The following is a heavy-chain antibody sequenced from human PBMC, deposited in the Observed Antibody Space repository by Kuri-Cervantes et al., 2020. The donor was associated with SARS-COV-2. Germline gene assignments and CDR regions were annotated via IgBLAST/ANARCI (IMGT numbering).Heavy chain of an antibody. Sequence: GGSLRLSCAASGFTFSSYEMNWVRQAPGKGLEWVSSISSSSSYIYYADSVKGRFTISRDNAKNSLYLQMNSLRAEDTAVYYCARGPSSVVTGYFDLWGRGTLVTVSS. V-gene: IGHV3-21*01. CDR1: GFTFSSYE. J-gene: IGHJ2*01. CDR2: ISSSSSYI. CDR3: ARGPSSVVTGYFDL. D-gene: IGHD4-23*01.